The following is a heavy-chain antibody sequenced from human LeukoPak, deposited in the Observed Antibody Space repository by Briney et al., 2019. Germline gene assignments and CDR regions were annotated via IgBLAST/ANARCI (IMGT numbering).Heavy chain of an antibody. CDR3: ARRASSSWTDNWFDP. V-gene: IGHV5-51*01. D-gene: IGHD6-13*01. CDR2: IYPGDSDT. Sequence: GESLKISCXGSGYSFTSYWIGWVRQMTGKGLEWMGIIYPGDSDTRYSPSFQGQVTISADKSISTAYLQWSSLKASDTAMYYCARRASSSWTDNWFDPWGQGTLVTVSS. CDR1: GYSFTSYW. J-gene: IGHJ5*02.